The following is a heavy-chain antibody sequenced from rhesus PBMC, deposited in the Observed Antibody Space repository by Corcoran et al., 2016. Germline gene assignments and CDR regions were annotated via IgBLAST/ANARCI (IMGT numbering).Heavy chain of an antibody. V-gene: IGHV3-115*02. CDR1: GFTFSSSA. CDR3: ARRRVAAAGTDYGLDS. J-gene: IGHJ6*01. Sequence: EVQLVESGGGLVQPGGSLRLSCAASGFTFSSSAMHWFRQASGKGLESVSVIGGAISYTHYADSVKGRFTISRDNAKNSLSLQMNSLRAEDTAVYYCARRRVAAAGTDYGLDSWGQGVVVTVSS. CDR2: IGGAISYT. D-gene: IGHD6-31*01.